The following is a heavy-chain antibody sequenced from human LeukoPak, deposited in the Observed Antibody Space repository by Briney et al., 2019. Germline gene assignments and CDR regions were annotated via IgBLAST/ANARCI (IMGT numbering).Heavy chain of an antibody. V-gene: IGHV3-7*01. J-gene: IGHJ3*02. Sequence: AGGSLRLSCAASGFTFSSYWISWGRQAPGKGQGWVANIKQDGSEKYYVDSVKGRCTISRDNAKNSLYLQMNSLRAEDTAVYYCARGYRYFSGGSCLDIWGQGTMVTVSS. D-gene: IGHD2-15*01. CDR1: GFTFSSYW. CDR2: IKQDGSEK. CDR3: ARGYRYFSGGSCLDI.